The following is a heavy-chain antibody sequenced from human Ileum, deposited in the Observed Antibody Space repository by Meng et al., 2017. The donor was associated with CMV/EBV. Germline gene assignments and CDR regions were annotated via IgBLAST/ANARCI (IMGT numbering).Heavy chain of an antibody. V-gene: IGHV3-30*03. CDR3: ARNTFYSGSATYYFDY. CDR2: ISYDGSNK. CDR1: FTVSHYG. D-gene: IGHD3-10*01. Sequence: FTVSHYGMHWVRQDPGKGLEWVASISYDGSNKYYADSVTGRFTISRDNSKNTLYLQMNSLRTEDTAVYFCARNTFYSGSATYYFDYWGQGTLVTVSS. J-gene: IGHJ4*02.